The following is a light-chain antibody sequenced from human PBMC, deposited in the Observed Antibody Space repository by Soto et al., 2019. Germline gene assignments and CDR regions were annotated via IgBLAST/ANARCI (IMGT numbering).Light chain of an antibody. CDR2: AAS. CDR3: QQLNSCPLLT. Sequence: DIQLTQSPSFLSASVGDRVTITCRASQGISSYLAWYQQKPGKAPKLLIYAASTLQGGGPSRFSGSGSWTEFTLTISSLQPEDFATDYCQQLNSCPLLTFGGGTKVEIK. V-gene: IGKV1-9*01. CDR1: QGISSY. J-gene: IGKJ4*01.